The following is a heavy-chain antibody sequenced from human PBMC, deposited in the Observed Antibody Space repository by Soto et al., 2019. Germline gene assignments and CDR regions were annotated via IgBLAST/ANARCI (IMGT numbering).Heavy chain of an antibody. Sequence: QVQLVQSGAEVKKPGASVKVSCKVSGYTLTELSMHWVRQAPGKGLEWMGGFDPEDGETIYAQKFQARVTTTEDTSTDTAYMELSSLRSEDTAVYYCATDWAINSGYDGPDIWGQGTMVTVSS. J-gene: IGHJ3*02. CDR1: GYTLTELS. CDR3: ATDWAINSGYDGPDI. V-gene: IGHV1-24*01. CDR2: FDPEDGET. D-gene: IGHD5-12*01.